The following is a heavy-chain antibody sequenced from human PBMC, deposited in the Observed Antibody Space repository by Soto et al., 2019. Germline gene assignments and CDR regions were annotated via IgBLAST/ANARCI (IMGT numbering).Heavy chain of an antibody. Sequence: QVQLVQSGAEVKKPGASVEVSCKASGYTFTSISPHWVRQAPGQGLEWMGIINPSDGSTNYAQKFQGRVTMTSDTSTSTVYMELSSLRSEDTAVYYCARMNYYDSSGYHDAFDIWGQGTMVTVSS. J-gene: IGHJ3*02. V-gene: IGHV1-46*03. CDR2: INPSDGST. CDR1: GYTFTSIS. D-gene: IGHD3-22*01. CDR3: ARMNYYDSSGYHDAFDI.